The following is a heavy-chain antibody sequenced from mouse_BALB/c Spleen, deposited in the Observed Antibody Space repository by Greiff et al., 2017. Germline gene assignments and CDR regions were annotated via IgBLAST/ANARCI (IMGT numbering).Heavy chain of an antibody. J-gene: IGHJ4*01. D-gene: IGHD4-1*01. CDR1: GFTFSNYW. V-gene: IGHV6-6*02. Sequence: EVQLVESGGGLVKPGGSLKLSCAASGFTFSNYWMNWVRQSPEKGLEWVAEIRLKSNNYASHYAESVKGRFTISRDDSKSSVYLQMNNLRAEDTGIYYCTPELGRGAMDYWGQGTSVTVSS. CDR2: IRLKSNNYAS. CDR3: TPELGRGAMDY.